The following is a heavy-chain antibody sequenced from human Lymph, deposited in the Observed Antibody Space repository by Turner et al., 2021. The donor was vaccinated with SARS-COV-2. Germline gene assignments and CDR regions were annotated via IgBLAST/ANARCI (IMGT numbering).Heavy chain of an antibody. V-gene: IGHV3-53*04. J-gene: IGHJ6*02. D-gene: IGHD5-18*01. CDR2: IYSGGSS. Sequence: EVQLVESGGGLVQPGGSLRLSGAASGITVSRNYMSWVRQAPGKGLEWVSVIYSGGSSYYADSVKGRFTISRHNSKNTLYLQMNSLRAEDTAVYYCARDLDTAGGMDVWGQGTTVTVSS. CDR1: GITVSRNY. CDR3: ARDLDTAGGMDV.